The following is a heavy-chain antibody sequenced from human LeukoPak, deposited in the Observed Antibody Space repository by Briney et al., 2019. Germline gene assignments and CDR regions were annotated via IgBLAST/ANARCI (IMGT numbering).Heavy chain of an antibody. J-gene: IGHJ4*02. Sequence: SETLSLTCTVSGGSISSYYWSWIRQPPGKGLEWIGYIYYSGSTNYNPSLKSRVTISVDTSKNQFSLKLSSVTAADTAVYYCARVPDGYTRAYYFDAWGQGKPGTVAS. CDR3: ARVPDGYTRAYYFDA. CDR2: IYYSGST. D-gene: IGHD5-24*01. V-gene: IGHV4-59*08. CDR1: GGSISSYY.